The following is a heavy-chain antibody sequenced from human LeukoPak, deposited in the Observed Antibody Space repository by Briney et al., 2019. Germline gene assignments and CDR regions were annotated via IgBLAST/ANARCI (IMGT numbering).Heavy chain of an antibody. CDR3: ARDALTGTPSSAFNV. CDR2: IWSDGSGR. V-gene: IGHV3-33*08. J-gene: IGHJ3*01. CDR1: GFTFSSYA. D-gene: IGHD6-6*01. Sequence: GGSLRLSCAASGFTFSSYAMHWVRQTPGKGPEWVAMIWSDGSGRHYADSVKGRFTISRDNSMHILYLQMSSLRVEDTAIYYCARDALTGTPSSAFNVWGQGTMVTVSS.